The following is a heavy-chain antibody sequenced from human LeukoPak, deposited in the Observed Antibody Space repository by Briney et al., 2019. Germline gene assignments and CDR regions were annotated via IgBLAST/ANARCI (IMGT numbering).Heavy chain of an antibody. D-gene: IGHD3-3*01. CDR2: ISVSGGST. CDR1: GFTFSSYA. CDR3: AKGSYDFWSGIDY. V-gene: IGHV3-23*01. Sequence: PGESLRLSCAASGFTFSSYAMSWVRQAPGKGLEWVSDISVSGGSTYYPDSVKGRFTISRDNSKNTRYLQMNSLRAEDTAVYYCAKGSYDFWSGIDYWGQGTLVTVSS. J-gene: IGHJ4*02.